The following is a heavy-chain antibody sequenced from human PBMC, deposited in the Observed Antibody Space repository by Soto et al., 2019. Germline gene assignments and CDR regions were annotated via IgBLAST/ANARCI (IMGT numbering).Heavy chain of an antibody. CDR3: ARDGLAAAGYYYYYMDV. V-gene: IGHV3-21*01. CDR1: GFTFSSYS. J-gene: IGHJ6*03. CDR2: ISSSSYI. D-gene: IGHD6-13*01. Sequence: GGSLRLSCAASGFTFSSYSMNWVRQAPGKGLEWVSSISSSSYIYYADSVKGRFTISRDNAKNSLYLQMNSLRAEDTAVYYCARDGLAAAGYYYYYMDVWGKGTTVTVSS.